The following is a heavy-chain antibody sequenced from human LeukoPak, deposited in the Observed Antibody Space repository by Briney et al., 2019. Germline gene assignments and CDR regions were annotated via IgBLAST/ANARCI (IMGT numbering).Heavy chain of an antibody. Sequence: SETLSLTCIVSGDSISSSAYYWGWFRQPPGMGLEWLGSIYYDGTTYYNPSLKSRVTISADTSKNQFSLKLSSVTAADTAVYYCAREPVLTLDQLFDYWGQGTLVTVSS. CDR1: GDSISSSAYY. V-gene: IGHV4-39*02. D-gene: IGHD1-1*01. CDR2: IYYDGTT. J-gene: IGHJ4*02. CDR3: AREPVLTLDQLFDY.